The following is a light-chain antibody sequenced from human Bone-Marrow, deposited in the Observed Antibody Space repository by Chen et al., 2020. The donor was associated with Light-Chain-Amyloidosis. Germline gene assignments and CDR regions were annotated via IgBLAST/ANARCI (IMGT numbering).Light chain of an antibody. J-gene: IGLJ1*01. Sequence: SALTQPASVSGSPGQSITISCTGTSSDIGGYDYVSWYQQRPGKAPKLIIYEVSNRPSGISSRFSGSKSGNTASLTISGLQAEDEADYYCSSYTTNTGVFGSGTKVTVL. V-gene: IGLV2-14*01. CDR1: SSDIGGYDY. CDR3: SSYTTNTGV. CDR2: EVS.